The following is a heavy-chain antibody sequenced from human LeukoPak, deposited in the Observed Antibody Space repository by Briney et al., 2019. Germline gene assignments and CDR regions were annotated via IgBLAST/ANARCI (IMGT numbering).Heavy chain of an antibody. V-gene: IGHV3-11*01. CDR2: ITSSGSTI. D-gene: IGHD3-3*01. CDR3: AREDFWSGYSNYFDY. J-gene: IGHJ4*02. Sequence: GVSLRLSCAASGFTFSDYYMSWIRQAPGKGLEWVSCITSSGSTIYYADSVKGRFTISRDNAKKSLYLQMNSLRAEDTAVYYCAREDFWSGYSNYFDYWGQGTLVTVSS. CDR1: GFTFSDYY.